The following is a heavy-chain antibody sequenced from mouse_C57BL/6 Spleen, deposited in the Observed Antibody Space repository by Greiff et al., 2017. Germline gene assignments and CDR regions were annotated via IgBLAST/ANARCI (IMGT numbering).Heavy chain of an antibody. J-gene: IGHJ1*03. CDR3: ARQFYGSSHGYWYFDV. Sequence: EVQLVESGGGLVQPGGSLKLSCAASGFTFSDYGMAWVRQAPRKGPEWVAFISNLAYSIYYADTVTGRFTISRENAKNTLYLEMSSLRSEDTAMYYCARQFYGSSHGYWYFDVWGTGTTVTVSS. V-gene: IGHV5-15*01. CDR1: GFTFSDYG. D-gene: IGHD1-1*01. CDR2: ISNLAYSI.